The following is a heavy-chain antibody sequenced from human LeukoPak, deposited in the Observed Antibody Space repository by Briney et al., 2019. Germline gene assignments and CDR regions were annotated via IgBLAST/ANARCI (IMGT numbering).Heavy chain of an antibody. Sequence: PGGSLRLSCAASGFTFSSYEMNWVRQAPGKGLEWISYISSRSNTIYYADSVKGRFTISRDNAKNSLYLQMNSLTAEDTAVYYCARETPTVDYWGQGTLVTVSS. CDR2: ISSRSNTI. J-gene: IGHJ4*02. CDR3: ARETPTVDY. V-gene: IGHV3-48*01. CDR1: GFTFSSYE.